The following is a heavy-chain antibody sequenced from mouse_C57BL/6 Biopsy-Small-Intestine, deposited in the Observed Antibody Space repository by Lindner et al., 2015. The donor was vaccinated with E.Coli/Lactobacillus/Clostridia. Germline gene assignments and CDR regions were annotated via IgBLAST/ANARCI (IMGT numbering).Heavy chain of an antibody. V-gene: IGHV1-42*01. D-gene: IGHD2-3*01. CDR2: VNPSTGGT. CDR1: GYSFTGYY. Sequence: VQLQESGPELVKPGASVKISCKASGYSFTGYYMHWVKQSPEKSLEWIGEVNPSTGGTTYNQKFKAKATLTVDKSSSTAYMQLKSLTSEDSAVYYCARCDGYYVWIAYWGQGTLVTVS. J-gene: IGHJ3*01. CDR3: ARCDGYYVWIAY.